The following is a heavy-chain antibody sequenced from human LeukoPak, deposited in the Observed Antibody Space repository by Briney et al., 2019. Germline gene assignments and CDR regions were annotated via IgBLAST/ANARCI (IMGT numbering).Heavy chain of an antibody. V-gene: IGHV4-31*03. J-gene: IGHJ5*02. CDR1: GGSISSGGYY. CDR3: ARTEYYYDSSGLYWFDP. CDR2: IYYSGST. D-gene: IGHD3-22*01. Sequence: SETLSLTCTVSGGSISSGGYYWSWIRQHPGKGLEWIGYIYYSGSTYYNPSLKSRVTISVDTSKNQFSQKLSSVTAADTAVYYCARTEYYYDSSGLYWFDPWGQGTLVTVSS.